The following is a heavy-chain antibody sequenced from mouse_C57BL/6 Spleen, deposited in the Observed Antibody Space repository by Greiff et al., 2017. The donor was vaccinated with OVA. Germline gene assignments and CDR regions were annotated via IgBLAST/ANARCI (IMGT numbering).Heavy chain of an antibody. Sequence: VQLQQPGAELVKPGASVKMSCKASGYTFTSYWITWVKQRPGQGLEWIGDIYPGSGSTNYNEKFKSKATLTVDTSSSTAYMQLSSLTSEDSAVYYCAREGGLWCLFDYWGQGTTLTVSS. CDR3: AREGGLWCLFDY. V-gene: IGHV1-55*01. D-gene: IGHD1-1*02. CDR2: IYPGSGST. J-gene: IGHJ2*01. CDR1: GYTFTSYW.